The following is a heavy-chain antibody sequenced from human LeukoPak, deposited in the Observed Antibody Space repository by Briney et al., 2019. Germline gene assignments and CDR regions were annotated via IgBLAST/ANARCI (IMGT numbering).Heavy chain of an antibody. CDR2: ISGSGGST. D-gene: IGHD2-2*02. J-gene: IGHJ4*02. CDR3: AKDLDIVVVPAAIGY. V-gene: IGHV3-23*01. CDR1: GFTFSSYA. Sequence: GGSLRLSSAASGFTFSSYAMSSVRQAPGKGLEWVSAISGSGGSTYYADSVKGRFTISRDNSKNTLYLQMNSLRAEDTAVYYCAKDLDIVVVPAAIGYWGQGTLVTVSS.